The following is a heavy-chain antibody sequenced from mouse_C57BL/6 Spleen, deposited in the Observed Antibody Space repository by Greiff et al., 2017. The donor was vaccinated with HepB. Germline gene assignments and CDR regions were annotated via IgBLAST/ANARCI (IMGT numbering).Heavy chain of an antibody. D-gene: IGHD3-2*02. J-gene: IGHJ3*01. V-gene: IGHV1-9*01. CDR2: ILPGSGST. CDR3: ARSSSGPAWFAY. CDR1: GYTFTGYW. Sequence: QVQLKQSGAELMKPGASVKLSCKATGYTFTGYWIEWVKQRPGHGLEWIGEILPGSGSTNYNEKFKGKATFTADKSSNTAYMQLSSLTTEDSAIYYCARSSSGPAWFAYWGQGTLVTVSA.